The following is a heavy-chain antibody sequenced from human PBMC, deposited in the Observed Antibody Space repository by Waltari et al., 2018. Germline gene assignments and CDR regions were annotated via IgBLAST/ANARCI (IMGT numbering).Heavy chain of an antibody. Sequence: EVQLVESGGDLVRXGXSXRLSCAAXGFXVXSXXXXWXRQAPXKGLEWVSXIXXGAEGTXYGDSVKGXFXXXRDNSKNTLYLXXNSLRVEXXAVYYCAXXXMYXGGWGDFDXXXXGXLVIVSS. D-gene: IGHD3-16*01. CDR2: IXXGAEGT. CDR3: AXXXMYXGGWGDFDX. J-gene: IGHJ4*02. V-gene: IGHV3-23*04. CDR1: GFXVXSXX.